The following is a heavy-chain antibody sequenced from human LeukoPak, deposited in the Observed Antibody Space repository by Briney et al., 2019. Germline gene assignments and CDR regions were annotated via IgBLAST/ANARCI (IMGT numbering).Heavy chain of an antibody. Sequence: SVKVSCKASGGTFSSYAISWVRQAPGQGLEWMGGIIPIFGTANYAQKFQGRVTITADESTSTAYMELSSLRSEDTAVYYCARVRRSQEGSSWYVGNYYYYYMDVWGKGTTVTVSS. D-gene: IGHD6-13*01. CDR2: IIPIFGTA. CDR3: ARVRRSQEGSSWYVGNYYYYYMDV. V-gene: IGHV1-69*01. CDR1: GGTFSSYA. J-gene: IGHJ6*03.